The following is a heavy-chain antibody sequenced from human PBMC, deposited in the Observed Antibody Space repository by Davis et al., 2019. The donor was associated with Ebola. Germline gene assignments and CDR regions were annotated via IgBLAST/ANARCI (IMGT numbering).Heavy chain of an antibody. CDR2: FNPSDGTA. V-gene: IGHV1-46*01. D-gene: IGHD1-7*01. J-gene: IGHJ4*02. CDR1: GYIFTTQY. CDR3: ARGGELHSLNVDY. Sequence: ASVKVSCKASGYIFTTQYLHWVRQAPGQGFQWMGIFNPSDGTASYAQRFQGRIAMTSDTSTNTLYLELRSLMPEDTAVYYCARGGELHSLNVDYWGQGTLVTVSS.